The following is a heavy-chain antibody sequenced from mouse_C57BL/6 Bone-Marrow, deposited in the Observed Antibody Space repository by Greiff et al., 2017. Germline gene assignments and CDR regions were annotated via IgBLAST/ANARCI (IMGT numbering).Heavy chain of an antibody. Sequence: QVQLQQPGAELVKPGASVKLSCKASGYTFTSYWMQWVKQRPGQGLEWIGEIDPSDSYTNYNQKFKGKATLTVDTSSSTAYMQLSSLTSEDSAVYYCASRWLPWGQGTTLTVSS. CDR1: GYTFTSYW. D-gene: IGHD2-3*01. V-gene: IGHV1-50*01. J-gene: IGHJ2*01. CDR3: ASRWLP. CDR2: IDPSDSYT.